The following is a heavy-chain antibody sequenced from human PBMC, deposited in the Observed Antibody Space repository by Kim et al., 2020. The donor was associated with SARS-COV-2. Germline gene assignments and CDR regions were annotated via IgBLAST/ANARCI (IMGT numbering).Heavy chain of an antibody. CDR2: IIPILGIA. Sequence: SVKVSCKASGGTFSSYTISWVRQAPGQGLEWMGRIIPILGIANYAQKFQGRVTITADKSTSTAYMELSSLRSEDTAVYYCARDRVAVAKSNWFDPWGQGTLVTVSS. CDR3: ARDRVAVAKSNWFDP. V-gene: IGHV1-69*04. D-gene: IGHD6-19*01. CDR1: GGTFSSYT. J-gene: IGHJ5*02.